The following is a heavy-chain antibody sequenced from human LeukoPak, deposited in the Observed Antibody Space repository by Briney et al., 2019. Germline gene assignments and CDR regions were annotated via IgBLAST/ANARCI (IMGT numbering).Heavy chain of an antibody. D-gene: IGHD1-26*01. CDR3: ARVKEGDTFYYYAMDV. Sequence: PSETLSLTCAVYGGSFSGYYWSWLRQPPGKGLEWIGEINHSGSTNNNLSLKSRVTISVETSKKQFSLNLSSVTAADTAVYYCARVKEGDTFYYYAMDVWGQGTTVTVSS. CDR2: INHSGST. CDR1: GGSFSGYY. J-gene: IGHJ6*02. V-gene: IGHV4-34*01.